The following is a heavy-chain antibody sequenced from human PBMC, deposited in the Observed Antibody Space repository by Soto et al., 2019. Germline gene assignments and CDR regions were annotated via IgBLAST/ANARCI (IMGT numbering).Heavy chain of an antibody. J-gene: IGHJ6*02. CDR3: ARDIYGDYPNYYYYGMDV. V-gene: IGHV3-30*04. D-gene: IGHD4-17*01. Sequence: GGSLRLSCAASGFIFSTYAMHWVRQPPGKGLEWVAVMSYDGRKIYSADSVKGRFTISRDNSKNTLYLQMNSLGAEDTAVYYCARDIYGDYPNYYYYGMDVWGQGTTVTVSS. CDR1: GFIFSTYA. CDR2: MSYDGRKI.